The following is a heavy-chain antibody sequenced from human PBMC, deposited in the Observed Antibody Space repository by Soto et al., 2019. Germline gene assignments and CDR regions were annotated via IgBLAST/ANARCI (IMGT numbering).Heavy chain of an antibody. V-gene: IGHV1-18*01. CDR3: AIGGTPIDY. CDR2: ISAYNGNT. J-gene: IGHJ4*02. Sequence: QVQLVQSGAEVKKPGASVKVSCKASGYTFTNFGISWVRQAPGQGLEWMGWISAYNGNTNYAQKFQGRGTMTTDTSTSTAYMEVRRLRFDDTAVYYWAIGGTPIDYWGQGTLVTVSS. CDR1: GYTFTNFG. D-gene: IGHD3-16*01.